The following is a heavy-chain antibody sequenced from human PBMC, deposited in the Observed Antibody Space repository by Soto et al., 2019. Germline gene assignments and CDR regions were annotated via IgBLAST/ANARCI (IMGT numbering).Heavy chain of an antibody. CDR2: IYTSGST. J-gene: IGHJ5*02. Sequence: SETLSLTCTVSGGSISSYYWSWIRQPAGKGLEWIGRIYTSGSTNYNPSLKSRVTMSVDTSKNQFSLRLSSVTAADTAVYYCARDRRIAVAGGINWFDPWGQGTLVTVSS. D-gene: IGHD6-19*01. CDR1: GGSISSYY. V-gene: IGHV4-4*07. CDR3: ARDRRIAVAGGINWFDP.